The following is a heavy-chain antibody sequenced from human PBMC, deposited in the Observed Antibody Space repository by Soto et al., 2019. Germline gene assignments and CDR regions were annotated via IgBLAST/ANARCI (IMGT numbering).Heavy chain of an antibody. Sequence: LSLTCTVSGGSISSGGYYWSWIRQHPGKGLEWIGYIYYSGSTYYNPSLKSRVTISVDTSKNQFSLKLSSVTAADTAVYYCARDKLYCSSTSCWGYYYYMDVWGKGTTVTVSS. J-gene: IGHJ6*03. CDR2: IYYSGST. V-gene: IGHV4-31*03. CDR3: ARDKLYCSSTSCWGYYYYMDV. CDR1: GGSISSGGYY. D-gene: IGHD2-2*01.